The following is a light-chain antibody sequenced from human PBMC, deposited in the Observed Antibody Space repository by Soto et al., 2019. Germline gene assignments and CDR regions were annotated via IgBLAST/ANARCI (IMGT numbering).Light chain of an antibody. Sequence: DIQMTQSPSTLSASVGHRVTITCRASQSISSWLAWYQQKPGKAPKLLIYKASSLESRVPSRFSGSGSGTEFTLTFSSLQPDDFATYYCQQYNSYPLTFGGGTKVEIK. CDR1: QSISSW. V-gene: IGKV1-5*03. J-gene: IGKJ4*01. CDR2: KAS. CDR3: QQYNSYPLT.